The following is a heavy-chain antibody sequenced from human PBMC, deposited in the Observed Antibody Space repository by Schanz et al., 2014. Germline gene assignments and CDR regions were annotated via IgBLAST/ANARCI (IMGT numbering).Heavy chain of an antibody. CDR2: ISGSGGST. D-gene: IGHD3-9*01. CDR1: GFTISSYS. V-gene: IGHV3-23*04. Sequence: EVHLVESGGGLVKRGGSLRLSCAASGFTISSYSMNWVRQAPGKGLEWVSGISGSGGSTYYADSVKGRFTISRDNSKNTLYLQMNSLRAEDTSVYFCARDSRPNYDFLTAYYSIDYWGQGTLVTVSS. J-gene: IGHJ4*02. CDR3: ARDSRPNYDFLTAYYSIDY.